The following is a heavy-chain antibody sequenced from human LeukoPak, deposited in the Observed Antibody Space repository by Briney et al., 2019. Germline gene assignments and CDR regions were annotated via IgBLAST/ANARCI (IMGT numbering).Heavy chain of an antibody. V-gene: IGHV1-18*01. Sequence: ASVKVSCKASGYTFSRYGISWVRQAPGLGLEWMGWISAYNGNTNYAQKLQGRVTMTTDTSTSTAYMELRSLRSDDTAVYYCARDKERGVFDYWGQGTLVTVSS. D-gene: IGHD3-10*01. CDR2: ISAYNGNT. CDR3: ARDKERGVFDY. CDR1: GYTFSRYG. J-gene: IGHJ4*02.